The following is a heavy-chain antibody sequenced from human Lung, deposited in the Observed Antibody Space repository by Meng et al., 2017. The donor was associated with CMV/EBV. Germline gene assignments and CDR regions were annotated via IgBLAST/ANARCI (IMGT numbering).Heavy chain of an antibody. Sequence: GEXXKISCAGSGFTFSSHSMNWVRQAPGKGLEWVSSISTSSSYIYYADSVKGRFTVSRDNARKSLYLEMNSLRAEDTAVYYCAREKSNYGDHYFDFWCQGALVTVSS. J-gene: IGHJ4*02. CDR2: ISTSSSYI. CDR3: AREKSNYGDHYFDF. CDR1: GFTFSSHS. V-gene: IGHV3-21*01. D-gene: IGHD4-11*01.